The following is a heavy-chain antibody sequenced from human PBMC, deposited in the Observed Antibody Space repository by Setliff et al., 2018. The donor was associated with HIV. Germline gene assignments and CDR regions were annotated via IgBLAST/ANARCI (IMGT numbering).Heavy chain of an antibody. V-gene: IGHV1-69*02. D-gene: IGHD3-22*01. CDR1: GGTFSCYT. J-gene: IGHJ6*03. CDR2: IIPILGIA. CDR3: ASAYYYDSSGRTGYYMDV. Sequence: ASVKVSCKASGGTFSCYTISWVRQAPGQGLEWMGRIIPILGIANYAQKFQGRVTITADKSTSTAYMELSSLRSEDTAVYYCASAYYYDSSGRTGYYMDVWGKGTTVTVSS.